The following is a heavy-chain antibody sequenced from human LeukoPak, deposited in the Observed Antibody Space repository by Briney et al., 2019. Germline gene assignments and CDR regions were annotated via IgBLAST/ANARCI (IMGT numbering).Heavy chain of an antibody. J-gene: IGHJ5*02. CDR1: GASISSSY. D-gene: IGHD6-19*01. Sequence: SETLSLTCAVSGASISSSYWIWIRQSPDKGLEWIGYIYYSDNSYYNPSFESRVSISVDTSKNQFSLKLTSVTAADTAVYYCASVRGYSSGWYASGFDPWGQGTLVTVSS. V-gene: IGHV4-59*12. CDR3: ASVRGYSSGWYASGFDP. CDR2: IYYSDNS.